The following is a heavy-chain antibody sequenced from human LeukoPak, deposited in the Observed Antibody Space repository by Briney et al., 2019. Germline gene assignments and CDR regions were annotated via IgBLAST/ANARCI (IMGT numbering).Heavy chain of an antibody. CDR3: VSSGSYLYYFDY. CDR1: GYTFTSYG. Sequence: ASVKVSCKASGYTFTSYGISWVRQAPGQGLEWMGWISAYNGNTNYAQKLQGGVTMTTDASTSTAYMELRSLRSDDTAVYYCVSSGSYLYYFDYWGQGTLVTVSS. V-gene: IGHV1-18*01. J-gene: IGHJ4*02. D-gene: IGHD1-26*01. CDR2: ISAYNGNT.